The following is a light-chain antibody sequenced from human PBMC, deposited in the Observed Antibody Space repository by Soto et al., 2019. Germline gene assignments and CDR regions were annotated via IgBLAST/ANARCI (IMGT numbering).Light chain of an antibody. CDR2: DAS. CDR3: QQYYIFPFT. J-gene: IGKJ3*01. CDR1: QGITNY. Sequence: DIQMTQSPASLAAAIGDRVTITCRARQGITNYLALFQHKPGKAPKSLMNDASTLPSGVPSEFSGSGSGTDFTLTISNLHPADFATYDSQQYYIFPFTFGPGTKVDL. V-gene: IGKV1-16*02.